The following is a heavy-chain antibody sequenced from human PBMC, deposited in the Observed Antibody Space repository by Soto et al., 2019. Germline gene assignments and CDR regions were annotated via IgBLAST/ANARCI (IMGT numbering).Heavy chain of an antibody. CDR1: GGSFSGYY. CDR2: INHSGST. D-gene: IGHD1-26*01. CDR3: ARGNGSYFAFDI. Sequence: TLSLTCAVYGGSFSGYYWSWIRQPPGKGLEWIGEINHSGSTNYNPSLKSRVTISVDTSKNQFSLKLSSVTAADTAVYYCARGNGSYFAFDIWGQGTMVTVSS. J-gene: IGHJ3*02. V-gene: IGHV4-34*01.